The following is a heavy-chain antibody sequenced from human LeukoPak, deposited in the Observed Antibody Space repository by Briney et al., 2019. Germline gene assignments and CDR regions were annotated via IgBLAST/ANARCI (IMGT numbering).Heavy chain of an antibody. V-gene: IGHV4-59*01. Sequence: SETLSLTCTVSGGSISSYYWSWIRQPPGKGLEWIGYIYYSGSTNYNPSLKSRVTISVDTSKNQFSLKLSSVTAADTAVYYCTRVFDYGALYYFDYWGQGTLVTVSS. CDR2: IYYSGST. CDR1: GGSISSYY. D-gene: IGHD4-17*01. CDR3: TRVFDYGALYYFDY. J-gene: IGHJ4*02.